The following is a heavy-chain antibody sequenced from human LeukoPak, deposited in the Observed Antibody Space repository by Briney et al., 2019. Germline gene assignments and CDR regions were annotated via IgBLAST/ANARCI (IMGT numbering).Heavy chain of an antibody. CDR1: GYTFTGYY. D-gene: IGHD3-9*01. CDR2: INPNSGGT. V-gene: IGHV1-2*04. Sequence: ASVKVSCKACGYTFTGYYMHWVRQAPGQGLEWMGWINPNSGGTNYAQKFQAWVTMTRDTTIITAYMELSRLSSDQTAVYYCARAYPLYYDIWTGYWSEYYFDYWGQGTLVTVSS. CDR3: ARAYPLYYDIWTGYWSEYYFDY. J-gene: IGHJ4*02.